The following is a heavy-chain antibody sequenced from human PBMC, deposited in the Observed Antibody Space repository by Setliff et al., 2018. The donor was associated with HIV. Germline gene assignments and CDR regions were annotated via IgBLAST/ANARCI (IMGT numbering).Heavy chain of an antibody. D-gene: IGHD1-1*01. J-gene: IGHJ6*03. V-gene: IGHV4-34*01. CDR1: GGSFSDYY. Sequence: SETLSLTCAVYGGSFSDYYWTWIRQPPGKGLEWIGEINHSGSTNCNPSLTSRVTMSVDTSKNQFSLRLSSVTAADTAVYYCARTARGYTTIWYRNGLTYYNYMDVWGKGTKVTVSS. CDR3: ARTARGYTTIWYRNGLTYYNYMDV. CDR2: INHSGST.